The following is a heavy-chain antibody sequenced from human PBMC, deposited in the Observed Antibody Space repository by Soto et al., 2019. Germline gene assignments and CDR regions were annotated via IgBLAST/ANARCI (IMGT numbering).Heavy chain of an antibody. Sequence: QVQLVQSGAEVKKPGSSVKVSCKASGGKFSSYAISWVRQAPGQGLEWMGGIIPIFGTANYAQKFQGRVTITADKSTSTAYMELSSLRSEDTAVYYCARDRSNFWSGYYPEYYFEYWGQGTLVTVSS. J-gene: IGHJ4*02. D-gene: IGHD3-3*01. CDR3: ARDRSNFWSGYYPEYYFEY. CDR2: IIPIFGTA. V-gene: IGHV1-69*06. CDR1: GGKFSSYA.